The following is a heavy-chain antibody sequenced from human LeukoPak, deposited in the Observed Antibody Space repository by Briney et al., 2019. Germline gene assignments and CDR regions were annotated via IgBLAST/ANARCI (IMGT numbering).Heavy chain of an antibody. D-gene: IGHD3-22*01. CDR2: IRSKANSYAT. J-gene: IGHJ4*02. CDR3: TTPGYYDSSGFPY. CDR1: GFTFSGSA. Sequence: QTGGSLRLSCAASGFTFSGSAMHWVRQASGKGLEWVGRIRSKANSYATAYAALVKGRFTISRDDSKNTAYLQMNSLKTEDTAVYYCTTPGYYDSSGFPYWGQGTLVTVSS. V-gene: IGHV3-73*01.